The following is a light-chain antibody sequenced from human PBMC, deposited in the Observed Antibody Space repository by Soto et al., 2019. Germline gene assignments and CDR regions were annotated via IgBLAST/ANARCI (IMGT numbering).Light chain of an antibody. CDR3: QQSFSTPPYT. Sequence: DIQMTQSPSSVSASVGDRVAITCRASQGIRTWLAWYQQKPGKAPKVLIYAASSLQSGVPSRFSGSGSGTAFTLTISSLQPEDFATYYCQQSFSTPPYTFGQGTKLEF. J-gene: IGKJ2*01. CDR2: AAS. V-gene: IGKV1-12*01. CDR1: QGIRTW.